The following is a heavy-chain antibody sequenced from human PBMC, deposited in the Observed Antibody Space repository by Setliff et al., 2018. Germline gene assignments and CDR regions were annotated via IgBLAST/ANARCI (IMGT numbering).Heavy chain of an antibody. V-gene: IGHV4-4*07. CDR3: ARVGDRDGYSFLPDY. J-gene: IGHJ4*02. CDR2: IYIGGSA. CDR1: GGSISSYY. D-gene: IGHD3-10*01. Sequence: SETLSLTCTVSGGSISSYYWSWIRQPAGKGLEWIGHIYIGGSANYNPSLKSRVTISRDTSKNQVSLKLNSVTATDTAVYYCARVGDRDGYSFLPDYWGQGTPVTVSS.